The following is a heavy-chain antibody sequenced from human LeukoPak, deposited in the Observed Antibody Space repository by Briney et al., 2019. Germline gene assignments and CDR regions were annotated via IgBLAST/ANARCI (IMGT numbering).Heavy chain of an antibody. Sequence: SETLSLTCTVSGGSISSSSYYWGWIRQHPGKGLEWIGYIYYSGSTYYNPSLKSRVTISVDTSKNQFSLKLSSVTAADTAVYYCARDGPLYCSGGSCYSTGVRWFDPWGQGTLVTVSS. CDR2: IYYSGST. CDR1: GGSISSSSYY. D-gene: IGHD2-15*01. J-gene: IGHJ5*02. CDR3: ARDGPLYCSGGSCYSTGVRWFDP. V-gene: IGHV4-31*03.